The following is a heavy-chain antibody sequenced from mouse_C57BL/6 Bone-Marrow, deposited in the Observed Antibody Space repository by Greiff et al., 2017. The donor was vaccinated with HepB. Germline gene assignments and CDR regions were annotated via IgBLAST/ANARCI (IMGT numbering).Heavy chain of an antibody. CDR2: ISNGGGST. Sequence: EVQRVESGGGLVQPGGSLKLSCAASGFTFSDYYMYWVRQTPEKRLEWVAYISNGGGSTYYPDTVKGRFTISRENAKNTLYLQMSRLKSEDTAMYYCARHSPYYYGSSWFAYWGQGTLVTVSA. V-gene: IGHV5-12*01. CDR3: ARHSPYYYGSSWFAY. CDR1: GFTFSDYY. J-gene: IGHJ3*01. D-gene: IGHD1-1*01.